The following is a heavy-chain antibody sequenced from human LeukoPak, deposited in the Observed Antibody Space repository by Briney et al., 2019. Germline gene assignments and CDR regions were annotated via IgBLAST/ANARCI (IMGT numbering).Heavy chain of an antibody. CDR2: ISSSSSYI. J-gene: IGHJ5*02. Sequence: GGSLRLSCAASGFTFSSYSMNWVRQAPGKGLEWVSSISSSSSYIYYADSVKGRFTISRDNAKNSLYLQMNSLRAEDTAVYYCARKWELPPGNWFDPWGQGTLVTVSS. V-gene: IGHV3-21*01. CDR1: GFTFSSYS. D-gene: IGHD1-26*01. CDR3: ARKWELPPGNWFDP.